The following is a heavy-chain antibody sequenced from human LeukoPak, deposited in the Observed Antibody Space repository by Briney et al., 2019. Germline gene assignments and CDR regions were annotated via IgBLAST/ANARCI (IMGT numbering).Heavy chain of an antibody. CDR2: ISSSSSTI. CDR3: ARDVVEYSYGYVFDY. J-gene: IGHJ4*02. V-gene: IGHV3-48*01. Sequence: PGGSLRLSCAASGFTLSSYSMNWVRQAPGKGLEWVSYISSSSSTIYYADSVKGRFTISRDNAKNSLYLQMSSLRAEDTAVYYCARDVVEYSYGYVFDYWGQGTLVTVSS. CDR1: GFTLSSYS. D-gene: IGHD5-18*01.